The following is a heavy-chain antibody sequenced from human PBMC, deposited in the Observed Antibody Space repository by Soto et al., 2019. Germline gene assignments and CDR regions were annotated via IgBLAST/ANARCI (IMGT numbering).Heavy chain of an antibody. Sequence: QVQLVESGGGVVQPGRSLRLSCAPSGFIFSSYGMHWVRQAPGKGLEWVAVIRYDGSNKYYADSVRGRFTISRDNSKNRLDLQMNSLRAEDTALYYCARVKQGRGGYDSPFDYWGQGTLVTVSS. CDR1: GFIFSSYG. J-gene: IGHJ4*02. CDR2: IRYDGSNK. CDR3: ARVKQGRGGYDSPFDY. V-gene: IGHV3-33*01. D-gene: IGHD5-12*01.